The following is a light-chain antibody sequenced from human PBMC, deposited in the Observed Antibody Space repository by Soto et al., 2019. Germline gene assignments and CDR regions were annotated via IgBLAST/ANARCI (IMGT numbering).Light chain of an antibody. J-gene: IGKJ2*01. CDR1: QSLVYGDGNTY. Sequence: DVVMTQSPLSLPVTLGQPASISCRSSQSLVYGDGNTYLNWFQQRPGQSPRRLIYKVSNRDSGVPDRFSGSASGTDFTLKISRVEAEAVGVYYCMQGTHWPYTFGQGTKLEIK. V-gene: IGKV2-30*01. CDR2: KVS. CDR3: MQGTHWPYT.